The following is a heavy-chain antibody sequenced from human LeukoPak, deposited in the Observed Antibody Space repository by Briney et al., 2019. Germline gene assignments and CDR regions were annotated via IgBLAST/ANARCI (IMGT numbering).Heavy chain of an antibody. CDR2: IIPIVRIA. CDR1: GGTFSTYT. J-gene: IGHJ3*02. D-gene: IGHD2-15*01. Sequence: GASVKVSCKASGGTFSTYTINWVRQAPGQGLEWMGRIIPIVRIANYAQRFQGRVTITADKSTNTAYMELSSLKSEGTAVFYCARDQQYYYSSGKGPAAFDIWGQGTLVTVSS. V-gene: IGHV1-69*04. CDR3: ARDQQYYYSSGKGPAAFDI.